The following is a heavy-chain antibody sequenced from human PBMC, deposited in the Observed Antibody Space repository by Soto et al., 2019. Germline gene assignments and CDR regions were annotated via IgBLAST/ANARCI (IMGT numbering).Heavy chain of an antibody. CDR3: ARDVRYYYDFWSGYPHGMDV. V-gene: IGHV3-21*01. CDR1: GFTFSSYS. D-gene: IGHD3-3*01. Sequence: VGSLRLSCAASGFTFSSYSMNWVRQAPGKGLEWVSSISSSSSYIYYADSVKGRFTISRDNAKNSLYLQMNSLRAEDTAVYYCARDVRYYYDFWSGYPHGMDVWGQGTTVTVSS. CDR2: ISSSSSYI. J-gene: IGHJ6*02.